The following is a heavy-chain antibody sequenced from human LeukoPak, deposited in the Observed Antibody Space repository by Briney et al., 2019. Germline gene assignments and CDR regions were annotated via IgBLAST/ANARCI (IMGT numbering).Heavy chain of an antibody. J-gene: IGHJ4*02. CDR1: GYTFTGLY. CDR2: INPNSGGT. V-gene: IGHV1-2*02. CDR3: TRISVTGTYFDN. Sequence: ASVTVSCKASGYTFTGLYIHWVRQAPGQGLEWMGWINPNSGGTNFAQKFQGRVTLTRDTSISTAYMELSRLKSDDTAVYYCTRISVTGTYFDNWGQGTPVTVSS. D-gene: IGHD1-7*01.